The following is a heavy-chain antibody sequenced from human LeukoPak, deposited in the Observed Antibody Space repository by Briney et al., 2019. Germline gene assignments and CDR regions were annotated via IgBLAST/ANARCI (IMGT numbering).Heavy chain of an antibody. D-gene: IGHD2-8*01. J-gene: IGHJ5*01. V-gene: IGHV4-59*03. CDR3: ALAPNSNWFDF. CDR1: GDSTSNFY. CDR2: IHYSGSS. Sequence: SETLSLTCTVSGDSTSNFYWNWIRQSPGRGLEWIGNIHYSGSSVYNPSLQSRVTITIDTSRRQFFLKLNSATAADTAVYFCALAPNSNWFDFWGPGTLVIVSS.